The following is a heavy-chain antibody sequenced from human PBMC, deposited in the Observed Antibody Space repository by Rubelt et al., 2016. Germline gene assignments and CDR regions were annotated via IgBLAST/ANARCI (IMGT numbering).Heavy chain of an antibody. Sequence: QVQLVQSGAEVKKPGSSVKVSCKASGGTFSSYAISWVRQAPGQGLEWMGGITLIFGTANAAQKCQGRVTITADEATGTDYMELSSLRSEDTAVYYCAYRGPDAFDIWGQGTMVTVSS. CDR2: ITLIFGTA. CDR1: GGTFSSYA. D-gene: IGHD1-26*01. V-gene: IGHV1-69*01. J-gene: IGHJ3*02. CDR3: AYRGPDAFDI.